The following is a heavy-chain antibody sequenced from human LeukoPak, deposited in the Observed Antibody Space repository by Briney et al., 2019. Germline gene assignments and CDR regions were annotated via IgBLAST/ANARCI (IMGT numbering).Heavy chain of an antibody. Sequence: PSETLSLTCAVYGGSFSGYYWSWIRQPPGKGLEWIGEINHSGSTNYNPSLKSRVTISVDTSKNQFSLKLSSVAAADTAVYYCAREPYYGSGSSWFDPWGQGTLVTVSS. CDR2: INHSGST. CDR1: GGSFSGYY. J-gene: IGHJ5*02. V-gene: IGHV4-34*01. D-gene: IGHD3-10*01. CDR3: AREPYYGSGSSWFDP.